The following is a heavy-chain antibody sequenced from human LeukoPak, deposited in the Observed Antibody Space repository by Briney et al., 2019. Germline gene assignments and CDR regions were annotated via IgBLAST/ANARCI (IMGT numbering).Heavy chain of an antibody. CDR1: GYTFTTYG. Sequence: ASVKVSCKASGYTFTTYGITWVRQAPGQGLEWMGWISTYNGNTNYAQNLQGRVTMTTDTSTSTAYMVLRSLRSDDTAVYYCARSGYFTATCCYEGWSDPWGQGTLVTVSS. J-gene: IGHJ5*02. CDR3: ARSGYFTATCCYEGWSDP. V-gene: IGHV1-18*01. CDR2: ISTYNGNT. D-gene: IGHD2-2*01.